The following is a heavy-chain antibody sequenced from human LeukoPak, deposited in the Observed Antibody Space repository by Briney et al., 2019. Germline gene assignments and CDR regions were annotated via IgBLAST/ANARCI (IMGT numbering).Heavy chain of an antibody. J-gene: IGHJ5*02. V-gene: IGHV1-2*02. D-gene: IGHD2-15*01. CDR3: AREAIVVVVASTGWFDP. CDR2: IKPRSGGT. Sequence: ASVNVSCKASEYTFTGDYMHWVRQAPGQGLEWMGWIKPRSGGTKYAPKFQGRVTMTRDTSINTAYVELTRLTYVDTAVYYGAREAIVVVVASTGWFDPWGQGTLVTVSS. CDR1: EYTFTGDY.